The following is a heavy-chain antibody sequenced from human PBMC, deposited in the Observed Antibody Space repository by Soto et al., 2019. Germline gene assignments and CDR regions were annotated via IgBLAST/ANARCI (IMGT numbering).Heavy chain of an antibody. Sequence: ASVKVSCKASGDTFASFGFSWVRQAPGQGLEWLGWISAYNGNTHYAQKVRDRVNLTTDTSTNTAYMELRSLTSDDTAVYYCARDQESITDRILQYWGQGTRVTVSS. CDR2: ISAYNGNT. V-gene: IGHV1-18*01. CDR3: ARDQESITDRILQY. J-gene: IGHJ4*02. CDR1: GDTFASFG. D-gene: IGHD3-10*01.